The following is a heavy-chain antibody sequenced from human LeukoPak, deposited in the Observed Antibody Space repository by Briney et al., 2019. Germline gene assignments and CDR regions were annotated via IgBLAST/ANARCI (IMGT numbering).Heavy chain of an antibody. CDR3: AKDKIQLGYCSSASCYDGPFDY. Sequence: GRSLRLSCAASGFTFDDYAMHWVRQAPGKGLEWVSGISWNSGYIGYADSVKGRFTISRDNAKNSLYLQMNSLRAEDTALYYCAKDKIQLGYCSSASCYDGPFDYWGQGTLVTVSS. CDR2: ISWNSGYI. CDR1: GFTFDDYA. J-gene: IGHJ4*02. V-gene: IGHV3-9*01. D-gene: IGHD2-2*01.